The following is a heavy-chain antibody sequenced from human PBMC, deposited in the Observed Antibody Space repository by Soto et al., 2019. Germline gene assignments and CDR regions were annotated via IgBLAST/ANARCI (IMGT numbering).Heavy chain of an antibody. J-gene: IGHJ4*02. Sequence: WETLSLTCTVSGGSISSSSYYWGWIRQPPGKGLEWIGSIYYSGSTYYNPSLKSRVTISVDTSKNQFSLKLSSVTAADTAVYYCVRTGTDILTGYPGYWGQGTLVTVSS. CDR2: IYYSGST. CDR3: VRTGTDILTGYPGY. D-gene: IGHD3-9*01. CDR1: GGSISSSSYY. V-gene: IGHV4-39*01.